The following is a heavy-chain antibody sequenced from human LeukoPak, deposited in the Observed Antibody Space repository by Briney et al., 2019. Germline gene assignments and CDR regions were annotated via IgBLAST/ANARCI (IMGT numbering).Heavy chain of an antibody. Sequence: SETLSLTCTVSGGSISSSSYYWGWIRQPPGKGLEWIRSIYYSGSTYYNPSLKSRVTISVDTSKNQFSLKLRSVTAADTAVYYCARVVQSTDSSGFYLPEYFQHWGQGTLVTVSS. J-gene: IGHJ1*01. CDR3: ARVVQSTDSSGFYLPEYFQH. D-gene: IGHD3-22*01. CDR1: GGSISSSSYY. V-gene: IGHV4-39*07. CDR2: IYYSGST.